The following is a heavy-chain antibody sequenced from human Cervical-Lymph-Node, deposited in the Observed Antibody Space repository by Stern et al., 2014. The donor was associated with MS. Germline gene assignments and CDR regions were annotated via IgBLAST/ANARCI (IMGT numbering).Heavy chain of an antibody. CDR1: GLTFNRYS. V-gene: IGHV3-21*01. J-gene: IGHJ4*02. CDR3: ASHRDGHNPFDY. CDR2: LSSGSGFI. D-gene: IGHD5-24*01. Sequence: EVQLVESGGGLVKPGGSLRLSCVASGLTFNRYSMNWVRQAPGKGLEWVSSLSSGSGFINYVDSVKGRFPISRDNAENSLYLQLNSLRVEDTAVYYCASHRDGHNPFDYWGQGTLVTVSS.